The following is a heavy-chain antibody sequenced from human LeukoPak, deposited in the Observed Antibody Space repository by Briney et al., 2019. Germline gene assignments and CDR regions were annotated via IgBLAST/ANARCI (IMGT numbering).Heavy chain of an antibody. D-gene: IGHD2-8*01. V-gene: IGHV3-13*01. CDR2: IGTAGDT. J-gene: IGHJ6*02. Sequence: PGGSLRLSCAASGFTFSSYDMHWVRQATGKGLEWVSAIGTAGDTYYPGSVKGRFTISRENAKNSLYLQMNSLRAGDTAVYYCARVPSYCTNGVCQFYYYGMDVWGQGTTVTVSS. CDR1: GFTFSSYD. CDR3: ARVPSYCTNGVCQFYYYGMDV.